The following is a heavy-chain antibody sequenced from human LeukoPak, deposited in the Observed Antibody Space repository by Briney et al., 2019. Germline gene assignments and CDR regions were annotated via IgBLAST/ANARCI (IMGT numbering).Heavy chain of an antibody. J-gene: IGHJ4*02. Sequence: GGSLRLSCAASGFTFSSYDISWVRQAPGKGLEWVSGTSGGGVTTYYADSVKGRFTISRDNSKNTLYLQMNSLRAEDTAVHYCAKGSHSSGYSSFDYWGQGTLVTVSS. CDR2: TSGGGVTT. D-gene: IGHD6-19*01. CDR3: AKGSHSSGYSSFDY. CDR1: GFTFSSYD. V-gene: IGHV3-23*01.